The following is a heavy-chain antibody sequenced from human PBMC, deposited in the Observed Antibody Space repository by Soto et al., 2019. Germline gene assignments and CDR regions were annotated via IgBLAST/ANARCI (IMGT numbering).Heavy chain of an antibody. V-gene: IGHV3-23*01. CDR3: AQGFIVVVTAIRPDDTLDV. CDR1: GSTLSRYG. CDR2: ISGSGGTT. J-gene: IGHJ3*01. D-gene: IGHD2-21*02. Sequence: RAGLLRLSCAASGSTLSRYGMSSVRLDPGGGLEWVSAISGSGGTTYYADSVKGRLTVSRDNSKNTLYLQMKSLSSEDTAVYYCAQGFIVVVTAIRPDDTLDVWGQGTMVT.